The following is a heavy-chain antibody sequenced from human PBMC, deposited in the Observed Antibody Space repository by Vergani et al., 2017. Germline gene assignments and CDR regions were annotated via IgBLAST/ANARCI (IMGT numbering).Heavy chain of an antibody. CDR1: GYTFTSYD. CDR3: ARRVRIVGAKYNWFDP. Sequence: QVQLVQSGAEVKKPGASVKVSCKASGYTFTSYDINWVRQATGQGLEWMGWMNPNSGNTGYAQKFQGRVTMTRNTSISTAYMELSSLRSEDTAVYYCARRVRIVGAKYNWFDPWGEGTLVTVSS. CDR2: MNPNSGNT. V-gene: IGHV1-8*01. D-gene: IGHD1-26*01. J-gene: IGHJ5*02.